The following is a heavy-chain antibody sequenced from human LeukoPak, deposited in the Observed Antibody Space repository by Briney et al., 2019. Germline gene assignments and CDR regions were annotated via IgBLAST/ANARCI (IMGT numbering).Heavy chain of an antibody. V-gene: IGHV4-38-2*02. Sequence: SETLSLTCAVSGYSISSGYYWGWIRQPPGRGLDWIGSIYHSGSTYHNPSLKSRVTISVDTSKNQFSLKLSSMTAADTAVYYCARDPRLNWFDPWGQGTLVTVSS. J-gene: IGHJ5*02. CDR3: ARDPRLNWFDP. CDR2: IYHSGST. CDR1: GYSISSGYY.